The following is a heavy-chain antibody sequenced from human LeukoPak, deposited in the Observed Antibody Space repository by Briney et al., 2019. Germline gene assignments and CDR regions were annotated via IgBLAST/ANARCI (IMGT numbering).Heavy chain of an antibody. V-gene: IGHV4-59*08. Sequence: SETLSLTCTVSGGSISGYYWNWIRQPQGKGLEWIGSIYYSGSTSYNPSLKSRVTISVDTTKNQFSLKLTSLTAADTAVYYCARGDYGGNSGYYYGLDVWGQGTTVTVSS. CDR2: IYYSGST. CDR1: GGSISGYY. J-gene: IGHJ6*02. CDR3: ARGDYGGNSGYYYGLDV. D-gene: IGHD4-23*01.